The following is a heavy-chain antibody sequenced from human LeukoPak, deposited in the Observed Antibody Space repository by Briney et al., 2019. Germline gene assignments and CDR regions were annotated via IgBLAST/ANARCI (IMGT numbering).Heavy chain of an antibody. CDR1: GGSISSYY. V-gene: IGHV4-4*09. J-gene: IGHJ4*02. CDR3: SGSGTDFWSGIDY. D-gene: IGHD3-3*01. Sequence: SETLSLTFTVSGGSISSYYWSWIRQPPGKGLEWIGYIYTSGSTNYNPSLKSRVTISVDTSKNQFSLKLSSVTAADTAVYYCSGSGTDFWSGIDYWGQGTLVTVSS. CDR2: IYTSGST.